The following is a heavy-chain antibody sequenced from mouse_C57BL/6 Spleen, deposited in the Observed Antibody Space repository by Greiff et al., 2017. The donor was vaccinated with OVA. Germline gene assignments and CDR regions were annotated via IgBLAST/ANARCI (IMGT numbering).Heavy chain of an antibody. D-gene: IGHD1-1*02. CDR1: GFTFSSYA. CDR3: TRDPSHMGYFDY. CDR2: ISSGGDYI. J-gene: IGHJ2*01. Sequence: EVKVEESGEGLVKPGGSLKLSCAASGFTFSSYAMSWVRQTPEKRLEWVAYISSGGDYIYYADTVKGRFTISRDNARNTLYLQMSSLKSEDTAMYYCTRDPSHMGYFDYWGQGTTLTVSS. V-gene: IGHV5-9-1*02.